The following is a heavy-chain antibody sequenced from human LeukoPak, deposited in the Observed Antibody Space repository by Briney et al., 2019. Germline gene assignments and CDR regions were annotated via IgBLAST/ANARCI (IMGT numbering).Heavy chain of an antibody. CDR2: ISAYNGNT. CDR1: GYTFTSYG. J-gene: IGHJ5*02. V-gene: IGHV1-18*01. D-gene: IGHD3-10*01. Sequence: ASVKVSCKASGYTFTSYGISWVRQAPGQGLEWMGWISAYNGNTNYAQKLQGRVTMATDTSTSTAYMELRSLRSDDTAVYYCARATLPDSGWFGELFHNWFDPWGQGTLVTVSS. CDR3: ARATLPDSGWFGELFHNWFDP.